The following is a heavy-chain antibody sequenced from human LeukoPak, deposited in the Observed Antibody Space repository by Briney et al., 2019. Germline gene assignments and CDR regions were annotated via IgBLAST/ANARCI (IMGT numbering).Heavy chain of an antibody. CDR2: ISSSGSTK. V-gene: IGHV3-48*01. D-gene: IGHD2/OR15-2a*01. CDR3: ARGGLSIMGY. CDR1: GITFSSYS. Sequence: GGSLRLSCGASGITFSSYSMNWVRQAPGKGLEWISYISSSGSTKYYADSVKGRFTISRDNARNSLYLQMNSLRAEDTAVYFCARGGLSIMGYWGQGTLVTVSS. J-gene: IGHJ4*02.